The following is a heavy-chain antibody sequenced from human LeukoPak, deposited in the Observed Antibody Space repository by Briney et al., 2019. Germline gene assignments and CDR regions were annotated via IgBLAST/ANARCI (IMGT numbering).Heavy chain of an antibody. Sequence: SVKVSCKASGGTFSSYAISWVRQAPGQGLEWMGGIIPIFGTANYAQKFQGRVTITADKSTSTAYMELSSLRSEDTAVYYCARGPRPSTVTTFDYWGQGTLVTVSS. CDR3: ARGPRPSTVTTFDY. J-gene: IGHJ4*02. V-gene: IGHV1-69*06. CDR1: GGTFSSYA. D-gene: IGHD4-17*01. CDR2: IIPIFGTA.